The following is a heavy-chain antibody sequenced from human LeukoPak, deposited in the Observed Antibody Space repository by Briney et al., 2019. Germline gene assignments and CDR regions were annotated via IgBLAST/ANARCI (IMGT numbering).Heavy chain of an antibody. CDR2: INHSGST. V-gene: IGHV4-34*01. D-gene: IGHD3-22*01. CDR1: GGSFSGYY. CDR3: ARVLSFYDSSGYYETSDAFDI. J-gene: IGHJ3*02. Sequence: PPETLSLTCAVYGGSFSGYYWSWIRQPPGKGLEWIGEINHSGSTNYNPSLKSRVTISVDTSKNQFSLKLSSVTAADTAVYYCARVLSFYDSSGYYETSDAFDIWGQGTMVTVSS.